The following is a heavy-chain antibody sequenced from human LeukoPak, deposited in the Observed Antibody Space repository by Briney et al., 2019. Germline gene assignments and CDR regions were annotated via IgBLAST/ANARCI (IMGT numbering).Heavy chain of an antibody. V-gene: IGHV4-39*01. D-gene: IGHD3-3*01. CDR1: GGSISSNSHD. J-gene: IGHJ4*02. Sequence: PSETLSLTCSVSGGSISSNSHDWAWIRQPPGKGLEWIGSIYYSGTTYYNLSLKSRVTLSVDTSKNQFSLKLSSVTAADTAVYYCARHGEGFDYWGQGTLVTVSS. CDR3: ARHGEGFDY. CDR2: IYYSGTT.